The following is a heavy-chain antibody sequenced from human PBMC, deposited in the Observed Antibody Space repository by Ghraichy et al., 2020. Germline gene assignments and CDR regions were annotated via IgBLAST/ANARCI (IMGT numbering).Heavy chain of an antibody. V-gene: IGHV4-59*08. J-gene: IGHJ5*02. Sequence: SETLSLTCTVSGGSISSYYWSWIRQPPGKGLEWIGYIYYSGSTNYNPSLKSRVTISVDTSKNQFSLKLSSVTAADTAVYYCARLYYDFWSGYYAFDPWGQGTLVTVSS. CDR2: IYYSGST. CDR3: ARLYYDFWSGYYAFDP. D-gene: IGHD3-3*01. CDR1: GGSISSYY.